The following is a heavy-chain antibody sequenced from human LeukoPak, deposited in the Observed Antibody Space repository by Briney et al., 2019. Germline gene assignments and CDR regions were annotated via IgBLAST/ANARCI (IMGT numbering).Heavy chain of an antibody. V-gene: IGHV3-21*01. D-gene: IGHD5-12*01. CDR2: ISSSSSYI. CDR3: AREGASNGYHYGMDV. CDR1: GFTFSSYS. Sequence: GGSLRLSCAASGFTFSSYSMNWVRQAPGKGLEWVSSISSSSSYIYYADSVKGRFTISRDNVKNSLYLQMNSLRAEDTAVYYCAREGASNGYHYGMDVWGQGTTVSVS. J-gene: IGHJ6*02.